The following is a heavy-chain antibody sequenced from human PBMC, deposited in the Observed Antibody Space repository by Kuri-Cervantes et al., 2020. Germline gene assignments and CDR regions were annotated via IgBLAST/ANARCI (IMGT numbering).Heavy chain of an antibody. V-gene: IGHV1-18*01. J-gene: IGHJ6*03. Sequence: ASVKVSCKASGYTFTSYGISWVRQAPGQGLEWMGWISAYNDNTNYAQKVQGRITMTTDTSTSTAYMELRSLRSDDTAVYYCARAEVDTAMVTSYYYYYMDVWGKGTTVTVSS. CDR1: GYTFTSYG. CDR2: ISAYNDNT. CDR3: ARAEVDTAMVTSYYYYYMDV. D-gene: IGHD5-18*01.